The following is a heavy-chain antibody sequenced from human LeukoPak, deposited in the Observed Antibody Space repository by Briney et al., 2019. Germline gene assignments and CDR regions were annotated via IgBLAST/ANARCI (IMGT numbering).Heavy chain of an antibody. V-gene: IGHV3-7*01. D-gene: IGHD6-19*01. J-gene: IGHJ5*02. CDR2: IKQDGGEK. Sequence: GGSLRLSCAASGFTFINNWMSWVRQAPGKGLEWVADIKQDGGEKHYVDSVKGRFTISRDNAKNSLYLQMNSLRAEDTAVYYCARDTGWISVAGATAWFDAWGQGTLVIVSS. CDR1: GFTFINNW. CDR3: ARDTGWISVAGATAWFDA.